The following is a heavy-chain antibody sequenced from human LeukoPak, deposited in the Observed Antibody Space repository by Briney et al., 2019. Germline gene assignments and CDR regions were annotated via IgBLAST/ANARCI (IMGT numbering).Heavy chain of an antibody. Sequence: QSGGSLRLSCAVSGITLNNYGMTWVRQAPGKGLEWVAGISDSGGSTKYADSVEGRFTISRDNPKNTLYLQMNSLRAEDTAVYFCAKRGVVIRVILVGFHKEAYYFESWGQGALVTVSS. CDR3: AKRGVVIRVILVGFHKEAYYFES. D-gene: IGHD3/OR15-3a*01. V-gene: IGHV3-23*01. J-gene: IGHJ4*02. CDR2: ISDSGGST. CDR1: GITLNNYG.